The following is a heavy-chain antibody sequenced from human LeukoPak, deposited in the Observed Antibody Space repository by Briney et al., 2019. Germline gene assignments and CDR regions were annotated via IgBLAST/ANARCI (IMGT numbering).Heavy chain of an antibody. D-gene: IGHD2-15*01. CDR3: ARGRAVVAASDNWFDP. V-gene: IGHV4-39*01. CDR2: IYYSGST. J-gene: IGHJ5*02. CDR1: GGSISSISYY. Sequence: SETLSLTCTVSGGSISSISYYWGWIRQPPGKGLEWIGSIYYSGSTYYNPSLKSRVTISVDTSKDQFSLKLSSVTAADTAVYYCARGRAVVAASDNWFDPWGQGTLVTVSS.